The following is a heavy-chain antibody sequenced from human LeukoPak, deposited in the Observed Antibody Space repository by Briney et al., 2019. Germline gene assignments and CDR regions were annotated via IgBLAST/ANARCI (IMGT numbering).Heavy chain of an antibody. Sequence: SVKVSCKASGYTFTSYGISWVRQAPGQGLEWMGGIIPIFGTANYAQKFQGRVTITTDESTSTAYMELSSLRSEDTAVYYCARDTVKGEDYYYYMDVWGKGTPVTVSS. D-gene: IGHD4-11*01. CDR1: GYTFTSYG. CDR2: IIPIFGTA. CDR3: ARDTVKGEDYYYYMDV. J-gene: IGHJ6*03. V-gene: IGHV1-69*05.